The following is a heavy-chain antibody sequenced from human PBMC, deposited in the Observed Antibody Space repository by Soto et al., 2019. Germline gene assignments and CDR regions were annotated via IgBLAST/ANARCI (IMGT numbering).Heavy chain of an antibody. V-gene: IGHV4-39*07. CDR3: ARVRPAYFDL. CDR2: IFYTGSA. CDR1: GGSVSNDNYY. Sequence: SETLSLTCTVSGGSVSNDNYYWGWVRQPPGKGLEWIGSIFYTGSAYVNPSLKNRVTISVDTSKNQFSLKLSSVTAADTAVYYCARVRPAYFDLWGRGTLVTVSS. D-gene: IGHD2-2*01. J-gene: IGHJ2*01.